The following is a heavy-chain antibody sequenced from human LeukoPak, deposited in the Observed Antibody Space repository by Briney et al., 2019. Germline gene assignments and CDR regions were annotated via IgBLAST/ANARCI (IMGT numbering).Heavy chain of an antibody. Sequence: GGSLRLSCAASGFTFSSYGMHWVRQAPGKGLEWVAFIRYDGSIKYYADSVKGRFTISRDNSKNTLYLQMNSLRAEDTAVYYCAKVIAARLLDYYYYMDVWGKGTTVTVSS. CDR2: IRYDGSIK. V-gene: IGHV3-30*02. D-gene: IGHD6-6*01. CDR1: GFTFSSYG. CDR3: AKVIAARLLDYYYYMDV. J-gene: IGHJ6*03.